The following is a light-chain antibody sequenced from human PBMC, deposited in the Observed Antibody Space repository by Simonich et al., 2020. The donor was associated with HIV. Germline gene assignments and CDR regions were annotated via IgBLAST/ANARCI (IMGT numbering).Light chain of an antibody. V-gene: IGKV1-12*01. CDR1: QGISSW. Sequence: DIQMTQSPSSVSASVGDRVTITCRASQGISSWVAWYQQKPGKAPNLLIYAASSLQSGVPSRFSGSGSGTDFTLTISSLQPEDFATYYCQQSYSTPYTFGQGTKLEIK. J-gene: IGKJ2*01. CDR2: AAS. CDR3: QQSYSTPYT.